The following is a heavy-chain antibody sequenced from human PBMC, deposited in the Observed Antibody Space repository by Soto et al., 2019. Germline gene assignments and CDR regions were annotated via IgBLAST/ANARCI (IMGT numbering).Heavy chain of an antibody. V-gene: IGHV4-34*01. Sequence: NPSETLSLTCVVYGGSFSGYYWSWIRQPPGKGLEWIGEINHSGSTNYNPSVKSRVTISLDTSKNQLSLNLNSVTAADTAVYYCARVRAARGARDMDVWGKGATVTVSS. J-gene: IGHJ6*03. CDR3: ARVRAARGARDMDV. D-gene: IGHD6-6*01. CDR1: GGSFSGYY. CDR2: INHSGST.